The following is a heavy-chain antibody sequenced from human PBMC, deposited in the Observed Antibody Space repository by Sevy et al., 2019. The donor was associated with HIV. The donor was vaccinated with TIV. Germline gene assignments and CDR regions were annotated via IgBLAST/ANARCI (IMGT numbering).Heavy chain of an antibody. CDR1: GFTFSSYA. D-gene: IGHD3-3*01. V-gene: IGHV3-23*01. CDR2: ISGSGGST. Sequence: GGSLRLSCAASGFTFSSYAMSWVRQAPGKGLEWVSAISGSGGSTYYADSVKGRFTISRDNSKNTLYLQMNSLRAEDTAVYYCAKDIYDFGSGYYGGGYFDYWGQGTLVTVSS. J-gene: IGHJ4*02. CDR3: AKDIYDFGSGYYGGGYFDY.